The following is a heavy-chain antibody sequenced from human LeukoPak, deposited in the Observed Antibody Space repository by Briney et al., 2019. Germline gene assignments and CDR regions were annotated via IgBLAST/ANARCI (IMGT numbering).Heavy chain of an antibody. Sequence: GGSLRLSCVASGFTFSDSTMHWVRQASGKGLEWVGRIRSKANSYATAYPASVNGRFTISRDDSKDTTYLQMDNLKTEDTAVYHCARSRGSGAHDWGQGTLVTVSS. D-gene: IGHD1-26*01. CDR2: IRSKANSYAT. CDR1: GFTFSDST. J-gene: IGHJ4*02. CDR3: ARSRGSGAHD. V-gene: IGHV3-73*01.